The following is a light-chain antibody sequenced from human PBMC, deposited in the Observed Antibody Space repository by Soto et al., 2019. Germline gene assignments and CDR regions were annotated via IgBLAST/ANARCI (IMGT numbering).Light chain of an antibody. CDR2: EDS. J-gene: IGLJ3*02. V-gene: IGLV2-23*01. Sequence: QSALTQPASVSVSPGQSITISCTGTSSDAGNYNFVSWYQQHPGKAPKVIIYEDSTRPSGVSNRISGSKSGNTASLTISGLQAEDEADYYCCSYAGSSTSWVFGGGTKLTVL. CDR3: CSYAGSSTSWV. CDR1: SSDAGNYNF.